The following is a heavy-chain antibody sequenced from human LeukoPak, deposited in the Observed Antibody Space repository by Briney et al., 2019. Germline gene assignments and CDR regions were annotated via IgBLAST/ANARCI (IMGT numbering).Heavy chain of an antibody. Sequence: SGTLSFTCTVSGGSISSYYRSWIRQPPGKGLEWIGSIYSSGSAYYNPSLKSRVTISVDTSKNQFSLRLSSVTAADTAVYYCQSRYLEWLLEYWGQGTLVTVSS. CDR1: GGSISSYY. CDR2: IYSSGSA. J-gene: IGHJ4*02. CDR3: QSRYLEWLLEY. D-gene: IGHD3-3*01. V-gene: IGHV4-59*05.